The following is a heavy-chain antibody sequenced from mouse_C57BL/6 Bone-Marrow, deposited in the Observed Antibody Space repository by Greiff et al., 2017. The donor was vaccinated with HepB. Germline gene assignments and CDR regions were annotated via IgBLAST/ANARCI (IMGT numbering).Heavy chain of an antibody. J-gene: IGHJ4*01. CDR3: ARYVATTVVYAMDY. CDR1: GYTFTNYW. D-gene: IGHD1-1*01. CDR2: IYPGGGYT. V-gene: IGHV1-63*01. Sequence: VHLVESGAELVRPGTSVKMSCKASGYTFTNYWIGWAKQRPGHGLEWIGDIYPGGGYTNYNEKFKGKATLTADKSSSTAYMQFSSLTSEDSAIYYCARYVATTVVYAMDYWGQGTSVTVSS.